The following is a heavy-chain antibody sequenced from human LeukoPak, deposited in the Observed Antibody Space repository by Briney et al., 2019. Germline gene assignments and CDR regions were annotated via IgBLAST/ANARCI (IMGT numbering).Heavy chain of an antibody. Sequence: ASVKVSCKASGGTFSSYAISWVRQAPGQGLEWMGRIIPILGIANYAQKFQVRVTITADKSTSTAYMELSSLRSEDTAVYYCARDPDSSMDVWGQGTTVTVSS. CDR2: IIPILGIA. J-gene: IGHJ6*02. CDR1: GGTFSSYA. D-gene: IGHD1-14*01. V-gene: IGHV1-69*04. CDR3: ARDPDSSMDV.